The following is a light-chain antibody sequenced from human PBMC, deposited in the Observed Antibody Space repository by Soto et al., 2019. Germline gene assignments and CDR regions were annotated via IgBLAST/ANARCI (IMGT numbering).Light chain of an antibody. Sequence: QSALTQPASVSGSPGQSITISCTGTSSDVGSYNLVSWYQQHPGKALKLIIYEVSERPSGVSHRFSGSKSGNTASLTISGLQAEDEADYYCCSYATPRLFGGGTKLTVL. CDR1: SSDVGSYNL. CDR3: CSYATPRL. CDR2: EVS. V-gene: IGLV2-23*02. J-gene: IGLJ2*01.